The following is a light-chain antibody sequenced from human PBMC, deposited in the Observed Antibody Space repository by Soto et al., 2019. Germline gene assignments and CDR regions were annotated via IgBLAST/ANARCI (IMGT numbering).Light chain of an antibody. Sequence: DIQMTQSPSSLSASVGDRVTITCRASQSVKKYLNWYQQKPGKAPQLLIYTTSTLHGGVPARFSGSGSGTEFTLIISGLQREDFATYFCQQTYATLRTFGQGTKVEIK. V-gene: IGKV1-39*01. CDR2: TTS. J-gene: IGKJ1*01. CDR3: QQTYATLRT. CDR1: QSVKKY.